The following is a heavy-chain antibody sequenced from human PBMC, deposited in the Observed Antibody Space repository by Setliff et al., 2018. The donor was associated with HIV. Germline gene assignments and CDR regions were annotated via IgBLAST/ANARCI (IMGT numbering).Heavy chain of an antibody. CDR2: ISGSGGST. J-gene: IGHJ4*02. V-gene: IGHV3-23*01. CDR3: ARRTGDDWYYFDY. Sequence: TFNNYAMSWVRQAPGKGLEWVSTISGSGGSTYFADSVKGRFTISRDNSKNTLYLQMNSLRTEDTAIYYCARRTGDDWYYFDYWGQGTLVTVSS. CDR1: TFNNYA. D-gene: IGHD3-9*01.